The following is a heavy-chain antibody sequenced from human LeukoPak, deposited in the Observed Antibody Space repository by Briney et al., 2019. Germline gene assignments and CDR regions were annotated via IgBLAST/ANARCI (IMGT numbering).Heavy chain of an antibody. V-gene: IGHV1-18*01. Sequence: ASVKVSCKASSYTFTSYGISWVRQAPGQGLEWVGWISAYNGNTKYAKKFQGRVTMTTDTSTSTAYMELRSLRSDDTAVYYCARRYCSGDRCYFVDYWGQGTLVTVSS. D-gene: IGHD2-15*01. J-gene: IGHJ4*02. CDR2: ISAYNGNT. CDR3: ARRYCSGDRCYFVDY. CDR1: SYTFTSYG.